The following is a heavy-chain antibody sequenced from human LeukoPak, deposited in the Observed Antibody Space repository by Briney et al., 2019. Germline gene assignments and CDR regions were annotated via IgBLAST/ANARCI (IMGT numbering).Heavy chain of an antibody. Sequence: SETLSLTCTVSGGSISSYYWSWIRQPPGKGLEWIGYIYYSGSTNYNPSLKSRVTISVDTSKNQFSLKLSSVTAADTAVYYCARRAPSMITVGGVVGHFDYWGQGALVIVSS. CDR2: IYYSGST. D-gene: IGHD3-16*02. CDR1: GGSISSYY. J-gene: IGHJ4*02. V-gene: IGHV4-59*12. CDR3: ARRAPSMITVGGVVGHFDY.